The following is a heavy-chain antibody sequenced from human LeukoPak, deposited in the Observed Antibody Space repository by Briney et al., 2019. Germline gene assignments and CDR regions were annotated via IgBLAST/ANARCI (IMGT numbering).Heavy chain of an antibody. D-gene: IGHD3-22*01. Sequence: SETLSRTCTVSGGSISSGDYYWSWIRQPPGKGREWIAYIYYSGSTNYNPSLKSRVTISVDTSKNQFSVKLSSVTAADTAVYYCARGLRGESSGNNWFDPWGQGTLVTVSS. CDR3: ARGLRGESSGNNWFDP. J-gene: IGHJ5*02. CDR1: GGSISSGDYY. CDR2: IYYSGST. V-gene: IGHV4-61*08.